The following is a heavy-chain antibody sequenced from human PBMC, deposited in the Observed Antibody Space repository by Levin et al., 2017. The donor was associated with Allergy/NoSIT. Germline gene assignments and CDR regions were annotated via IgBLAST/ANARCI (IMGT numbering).Heavy chain of an antibody. J-gene: IGHJ3*02. CDR3: TRGPPHGVFDS. V-gene: IGHV3-30*03. CDR1: GFSFSSSD. Sequence: GGSLRLSCAASGFSFSSSDMHWLRQAPGEKLEWVAYISYDGGRTYYADPVKGRFTFSRDNSKNSLYLQMNSLRAEDTAVYYGTRGPPHGVFDSWGQGTMVTVAS. D-gene: IGHD4-17*01. CDR2: ISYDGGRT.